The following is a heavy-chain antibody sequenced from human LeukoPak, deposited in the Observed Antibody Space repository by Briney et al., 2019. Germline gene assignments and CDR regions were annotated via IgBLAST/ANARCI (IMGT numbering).Heavy chain of an antibody. CDR2: INHSGST. D-gene: IGHD6-13*01. CDR1: GGSFSGYY. V-gene: IGHV4-34*01. Sequence: SETLSLTYAVYGGSFSGYYWSWIRQPPGKGLEWIGEINHSGSTNYNPSLKSRVTISVDTSKNQFSLKLSSVTAADTAVYYCARGRRGGAAAGSYFDYWGQGTLVTVSS. CDR3: ARGRRGGAAAGSYFDY. J-gene: IGHJ4*02.